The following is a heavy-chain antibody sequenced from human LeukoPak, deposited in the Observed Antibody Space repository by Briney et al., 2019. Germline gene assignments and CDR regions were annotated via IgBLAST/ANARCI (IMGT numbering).Heavy chain of an antibody. V-gene: IGHV1-8*01. J-gene: IGHJ6*03. CDR1: GYTFTSYD. Sequence: ASVKVSCKASGYTFTSYDINWVRQATGQGLEWMGWMNPNSGNTGYAQKFQGRVTMTRNTSISTAYMELSGLRSEDTAVYYCARGSYYDFWSGYPTYYYYYYMDVWGKGTTVTVSS. CDR2: MNPNSGNT. D-gene: IGHD3-3*01. CDR3: ARGSYYDFWSGYPTYYYYYYMDV.